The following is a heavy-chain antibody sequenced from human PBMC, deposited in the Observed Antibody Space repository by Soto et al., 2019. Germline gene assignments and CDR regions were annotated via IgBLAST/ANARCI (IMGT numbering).Heavy chain of an antibody. CDR2: ISYDGSNK. V-gene: IGHV3-30-3*01. Sequence: QVQLVESGGGVAQPGRSLRLSCAASGFTFSNEAMHWVRQAPGKGLEWVAVISYDGSNKYYADSVKGRFSISRDNSKNTLYVQMNSLIPDDTAVYYCAKDTRYSSGWFDYWGQGTMVTVSS. CDR1: GFTFSNEA. D-gene: IGHD6-19*01. J-gene: IGHJ5*01. CDR3: AKDTRYSSGWFDY.